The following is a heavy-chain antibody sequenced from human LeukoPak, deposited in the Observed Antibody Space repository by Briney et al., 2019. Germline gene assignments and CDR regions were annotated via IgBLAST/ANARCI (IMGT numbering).Heavy chain of an antibody. V-gene: IGHV3-23*01. CDR1: GFTFRNFA. CDR2: ISAADGDNT. J-gene: IGHJ4*02. D-gene: IGHD3-22*01. CDR3: AKFKGHYYYDSSGYCDN. Sequence: GGSLRLSCVASGFTFRNFAMSWVRQAPGKGLEWVSAISAADGDNTYYAGSVKGRFTISRDNSENTLHLQMSSLRAEDTAVYYCAKFKGHYYYDSSGYCDNWGQGTLVTVSS.